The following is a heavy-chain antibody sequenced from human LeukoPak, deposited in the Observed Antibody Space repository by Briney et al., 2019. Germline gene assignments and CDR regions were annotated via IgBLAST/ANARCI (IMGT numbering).Heavy chain of an antibody. V-gene: IGHV3-33*01. CDR1: GYTFSIYG. Sequence: GMSLRLSCAASGYTFSIYGMNWVRQAPGKGLEWVAIIWYDGSNTYFAESVMGRFSISKDNFKNTVYLQMNSLKIEDTGVYYCARAGIVNALDYWGQEAQVTVSS. D-gene: IGHD2/OR15-2a*01. CDR3: ARAGIVNALDY. J-gene: IGHJ4*02. CDR2: IWYDGSNT.